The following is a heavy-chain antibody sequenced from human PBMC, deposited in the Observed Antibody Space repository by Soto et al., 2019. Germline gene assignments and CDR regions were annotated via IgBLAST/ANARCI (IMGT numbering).Heavy chain of an antibody. CDR3: ARIGGGLYCSGGSCYLEQDY. Sequence: QVTLKESGPVLVKPTETLTLTCTVSGFSLSNARMGVSWIRQPPGKALEWLAHIFSNDEKSYSTSLKSRLTISKDTSKSQVVLTMTNMDPEDTATYSCARIGGGLYCSGGSCYLEQDYWGQGTLVTVSS. V-gene: IGHV2-26*01. CDR2: IFSNDEK. D-gene: IGHD2-15*01. CDR1: GFSLSNARMG. J-gene: IGHJ4*02.